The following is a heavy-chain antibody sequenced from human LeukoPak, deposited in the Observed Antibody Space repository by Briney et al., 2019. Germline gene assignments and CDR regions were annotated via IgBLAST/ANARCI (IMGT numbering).Heavy chain of an antibody. CDR2: ISGSGGST. J-gene: IGHJ4*02. D-gene: IGHD5-24*01. CDR1: GFTFSHAR. Sequence: GGSLRLSCAASGFTFSHARMNWVRQAPGKGLEWVSAISGSGGSTYYADSVKGRFTISRDNSKNTLYLQMNSLRAEDTAVYYCAKDRRWMVEMATTYWGQGTLVTVSS. V-gene: IGHV3-23*01. CDR3: AKDRRWMVEMATTY.